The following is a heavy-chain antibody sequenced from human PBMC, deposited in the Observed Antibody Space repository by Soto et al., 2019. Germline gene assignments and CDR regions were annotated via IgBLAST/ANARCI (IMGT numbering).Heavy chain of an antibody. CDR3: AKVGVLHYYDSSGYYWFDY. CDR1: GFTFSSYA. Sequence: EVQLLESGGGLVQPGGSLRLSCAASGFTFSSYAMSWVRQAPGKGLEWVSAISGSGGSTYYADSVKGRFTISRDNSKNTLYLQMNSLRAEDTAVYYCAKVGVLHYYDSSGYYWFDYWGQGTLVTVSS. CDR2: ISGSGGST. D-gene: IGHD3-22*01. J-gene: IGHJ4*02. V-gene: IGHV3-23*01.